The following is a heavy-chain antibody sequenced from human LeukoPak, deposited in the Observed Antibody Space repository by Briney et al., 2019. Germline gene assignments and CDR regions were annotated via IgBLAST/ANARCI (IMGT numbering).Heavy chain of an antibody. CDR3: ASFGRREDGSYSWRPAYLSDY. CDR1: GGTFSSYA. V-gene: IGHV1-69*04. Sequence: SVKVSCKASGGTFSSYAISWVRQAPGQGLEWMGRIIPIFGIANYAQKFQGRVTITADKSTSTAYMELSSLRSEDTAVYYYASFGRREDGSYSWRPAYLSDYWGQGTLVTVSS. J-gene: IGHJ4*02. CDR2: IIPIFGIA. D-gene: IGHD1-26*01.